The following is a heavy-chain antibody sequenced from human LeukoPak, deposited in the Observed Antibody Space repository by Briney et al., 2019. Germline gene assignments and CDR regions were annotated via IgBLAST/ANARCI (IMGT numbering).Heavy chain of an antibody. CDR2: ISGSGGST. J-gene: IGHJ4*02. Sequence: GGTLRLSCAASGFTFSSYGMSWVRQAPGKGLEWDLAISGSGGSTYHADSVKGRFTISRDNSKNTLYLQMNSLRAEDTAVYYCAKDRMDDSSGPWGYWGQGTLVTVSS. CDR3: AKDRMDDSSGPWGY. D-gene: IGHD3-22*01. CDR1: GFTFSSYG. V-gene: IGHV3-23*01.